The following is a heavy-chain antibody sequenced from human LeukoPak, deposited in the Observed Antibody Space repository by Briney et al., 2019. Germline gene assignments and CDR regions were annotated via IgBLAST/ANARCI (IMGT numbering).Heavy chain of an antibody. V-gene: IGHV3-33*01. D-gene: IGHD2-15*01. CDR3: ARVLCSGGTCLDAFDI. CDR2: IWYDGSNK. CDR1: GFTFSSYG. J-gene: IGHJ3*02. Sequence: AGGSLRLSCVASGFTFSSYGMYWVRQAPGKGQEWVAVIWYDGSNKYYADSVRGRFTISRDNSKNTLYLQMNSLRAEDTAVYYCARVLCSGGTCLDAFDIWGQGTMVTVSS.